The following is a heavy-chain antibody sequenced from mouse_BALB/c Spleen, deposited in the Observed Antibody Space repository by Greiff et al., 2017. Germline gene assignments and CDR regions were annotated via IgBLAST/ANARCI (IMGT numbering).Heavy chain of an antibody. CDR3: ARRRPPDAMDY. CDR2: ISSGSSTI. J-gene: IGHJ4*01. Sequence: EVQRVESGGGLVQPGGSRKLSCAASGFTFSRFGMHWVRQAPEKGLEWVAYISSGSSTIYYADTVKGRFTISRDNPKNTLFLQMTSLRSEDTAMYYCARRRPPDAMDYWGQGTSVTVSS. CDR1: GFTFSRFG. V-gene: IGHV5-17*02.